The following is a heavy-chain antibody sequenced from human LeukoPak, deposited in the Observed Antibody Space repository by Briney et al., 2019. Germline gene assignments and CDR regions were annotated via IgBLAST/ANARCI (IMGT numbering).Heavy chain of an antibody. CDR2: ISYDGSNK. D-gene: IGHD3-10*01. CDR3: ARDSEHYYGSGSYFSYYYYYMDV. V-gene: IGHV3-30-3*01. Sequence: PGRSLRLSCAASGFTFSSYAMHWVRQAPGKGLEWVAVISYDGSNKYYADSVKGRFTISGDNSKNTLYLQMNSLRAEDTAVYYCARDSEHYYGSGSYFSYYYYYMDVWGKGTTVTVSS. CDR1: GFTFSSYA. J-gene: IGHJ6*03.